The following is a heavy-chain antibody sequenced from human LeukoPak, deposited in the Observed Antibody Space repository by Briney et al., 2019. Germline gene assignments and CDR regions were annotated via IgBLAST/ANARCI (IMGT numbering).Heavy chain of an antibody. CDR1: GFTFSSHA. V-gene: IGHV3-23*01. Sequence: PAGSLRLSCAASGFTFSSHAMNWVRQAPGKGLEWDSGISSSSSRRIYAESVNGRFTISRDKSKNTPYLQMNSLRTDDTALLCCAKAYCGSECLYRIDSWGQGTLLTV. CDR2: ISSSSSRR. J-gene: IGHJ4*02. D-gene: IGHD2-21*01. CDR3: AKAYCGSECLYRIDS.